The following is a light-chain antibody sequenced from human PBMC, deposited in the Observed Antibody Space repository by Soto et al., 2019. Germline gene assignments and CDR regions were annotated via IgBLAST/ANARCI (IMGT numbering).Light chain of an antibody. CDR3: GTWDASLSAGV. Sequence: QSVLTQPPSVSAAPGQKVTISCSGSNSNIGYHSVSWYQQLPGTAPKLIISENVRRPSGTPERFSGFKSGTSATLGITGLQTGDEADYYCGTWDASLSAGVFGTGTKVTVL. CDR2: ENV. J-gene: IGLJ1*01. CDR1: NSNIGYHS. V-gene: IGLV1-51*01.